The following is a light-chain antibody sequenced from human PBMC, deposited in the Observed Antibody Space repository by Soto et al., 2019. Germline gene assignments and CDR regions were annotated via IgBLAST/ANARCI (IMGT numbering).Light chain of an antibody. CDR1: QSLLHSNGYNY. Sequence: DIVMTQSPLSLPVTPGEPASISCRSSQSLLHSNGYNYLDWYLLKPGQAAQLLIYLGSNRASGVPDRFSGSGSGTDFTLKISRVEAEDVGIYYCMQGLQMPFTFGGGTKVEIK. CDR2: LGS. V-gene: IGKV2-28*01. CDR3: MQGLQMPFT. J-gene: IGKJ4*01.